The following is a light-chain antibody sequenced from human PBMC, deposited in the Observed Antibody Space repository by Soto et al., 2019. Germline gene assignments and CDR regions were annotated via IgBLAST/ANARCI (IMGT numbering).Light chain of an antibody. Sequence: DIPMTQSPSSLSASVGERVTITCQASQDISNYLNWYQQKPGKAPKLLIYDASNLETGVPSRFSGSGSGTYFTFTISSLQPEDIATYYCQQYDNLPTFGGGTKVEIK. CDR2: DAS. CDR1: QDISNY. CDR3: QQYDNLPT. V-gene: IGKV1-33*01. J-gene: IGKJ4*01.